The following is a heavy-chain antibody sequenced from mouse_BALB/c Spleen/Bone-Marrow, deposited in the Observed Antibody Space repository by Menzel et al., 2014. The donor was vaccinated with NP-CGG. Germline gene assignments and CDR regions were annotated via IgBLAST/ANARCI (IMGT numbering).Heavy chain of an antibody. CDR2: INPGSGGI. J-gene: IGHJ4*01. CDR3: ARSIYDGYSEAMDY. Sequence: VKLMESGTDLVRPGTSVKVSCKASGYAFTNYLIEWIKQRPGQGLKWIGVINPGSGGINYNERFKGKATLTADKSSSTAYMQLSSLTSDDSAVYFCARSIYDGYSEAMDYWGQGTSVTVSS. V-gene: IGHV1-54*03. CDR1: GYAFTNYL. D-gene: IGHD2-3*01.